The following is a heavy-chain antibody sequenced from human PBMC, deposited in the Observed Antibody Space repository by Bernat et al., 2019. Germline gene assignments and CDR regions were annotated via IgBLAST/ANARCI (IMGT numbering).Heavy chain of an antibody. V-gene: IGHV5-10-1*03. J-gene: IGHJ6*03. CDR1: GYSFTSYW. Sequence: EVQLVQSGAEVKKPGESLRISCKGSGYSFTSYWISWVRQMPGKGLEWMGRIDPSDSDPNYSPSYQCHVTISADKSISTAYLQWSSLKASDTAMYYCARTDYDFWSGYPYYYYMDVWGKGTTVTVSS. D-gene: IGHD3-3*01. CDR2: IDPSDSDP. CDR3: ARTDYDFWSGYPYYYYMDV.